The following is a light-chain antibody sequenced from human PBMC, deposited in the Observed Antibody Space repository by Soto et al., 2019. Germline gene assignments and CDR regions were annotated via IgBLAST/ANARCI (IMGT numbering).Light chain of an antibody. CDR1: QGISSA. CDR3: PQFNSYPLIT. CDR2: DAS. V-gene: IGKV1-13*02. J-gene: IGKJ5*01. Sequence: AIQLTQSPSSLSASVGDRVTITCRASQGISSALAWYQQKPGKAPKLLIYDASSLESGVPSRFSGSGSGTDFTLTISSLQHEDFATYYCPQFNSYPLITFGQGTRLEIK.